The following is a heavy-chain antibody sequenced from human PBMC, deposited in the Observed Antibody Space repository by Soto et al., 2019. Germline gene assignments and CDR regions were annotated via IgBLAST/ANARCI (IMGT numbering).Heavy chain of an antibody. V-gene: IGHV3-30-3*01. CDR1: GFTFSSYA. J-gene: IGHJ5*02. CDR2: ISYDGSNK. CDR3: ARDSSGWYDNWFDP. Sequence: QVPLVESGGGVVQPGRSLRLSCAASGFTFSSYAMHWVRQAPGKGLEWVAVISYDGSNKYYADSVKGRFTISRDNSKNTLYLQMNSLRAEDTAVYYCARDSSGWYDNWFDPWGQGTLVTVSS. D-gene: IGHD6-19*01.